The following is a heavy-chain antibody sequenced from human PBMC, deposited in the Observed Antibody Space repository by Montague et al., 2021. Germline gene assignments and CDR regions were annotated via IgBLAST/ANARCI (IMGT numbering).Heavy chain of an antibody. V-gene: IGHV4-59*02. CDR1: GGSVNGYD. D-gene: IGHD7-27*01. CDR3: GRDYWGSMDY. Sequence: SETLSLTCSVSGGSVNGYDWSWIRQPPGKGLGWIGYMRSSGSPNYNPSFKSRLAISIDRSRNQFSLELSFVTAADTAIYFCGRDYWGSMDYWGHGILVTVSS. J-gene: IGHJ4*01. CDR2: MRSSGSP.